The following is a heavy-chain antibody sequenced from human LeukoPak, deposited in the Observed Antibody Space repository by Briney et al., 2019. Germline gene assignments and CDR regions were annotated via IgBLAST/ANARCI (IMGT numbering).Heavy chain of an antibody. CDR2: IYYTGST. Sequence: SETLSLTCTVSGGSISTYYWSWIRQPPGKGLQWIGYIYYTGSTNYNPSLRSRVTISVDTSKNQFSLKLNSVTAADTAVYYCARRSVATAINFDAFDFWGQGTMVTVSS. V-gene: IGHV4-59*08. J-gene: IGHJ3*01. CDR3: ARRSVATAINFDAFDF. CDR1: GGSISTYY. D-gene: IGHD2-21*02.